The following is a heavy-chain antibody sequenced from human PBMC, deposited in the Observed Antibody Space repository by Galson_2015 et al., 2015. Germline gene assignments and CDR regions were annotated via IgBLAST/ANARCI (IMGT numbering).Heavy chain of an antibody. CDR2: IWYDGSNK. CDR1: GFTFSSYG. J-gene: IGHJ4*02. Sequence: SLRLSCAASGFTFSSYGMHWVRQAPGKGLEWVAVIWYDGSNKYYADSVKGRFTISRDNSKNTLYLQMNSLRAEDTAVYYCARGPRSGWGYYFDYWGQGTLVTVSS. CDR3: ARGPRSGWGYYFDY. V-gene: IGHV3-33*01. D-gene: IGHD6-19*01.